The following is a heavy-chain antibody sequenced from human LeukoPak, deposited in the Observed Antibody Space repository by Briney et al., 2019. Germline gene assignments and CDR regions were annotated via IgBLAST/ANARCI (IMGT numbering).Heavy chain of an antibody. J-gene: IGHJ3*02. CDR3: ARAGGPSNYAFDI. CDR2: ISSSSSYI. CDR1: GFTFSSYS. V-gene: IGHV3-21*01. Sequence: GGSLRLSCAASGFTFSSYSMKWVRQAPGKGLEWVSSISSSSSYIYYADSVKGRFTISRDNAKNSLYLQMNSLRAEDTAVYYCARAGGPSNYAFDIWGQGTMVTVSS.